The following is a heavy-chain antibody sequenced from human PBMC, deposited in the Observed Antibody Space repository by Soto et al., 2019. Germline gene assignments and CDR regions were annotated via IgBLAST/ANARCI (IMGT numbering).Heavy chain of an antibody. V-gene: IGHV4-4*07. CDR2: IYTSGST. D-gene: IGHD3-10*01. CDR3: ARDSETTYYYGSGTPMPDY. J-gene: IGHJ4*02. Sequence: SETLSLTCTVSGGSISSYYWSWIGQAAGKGLEWIGRIYTSGSTKYNPSLKSRVTMSVDTSKNQFSLKLSSVTAADTAVYYCARDSETTYYYGSGTPMPDYWGQGTLVTVS. CDR1: GGSISSYY.